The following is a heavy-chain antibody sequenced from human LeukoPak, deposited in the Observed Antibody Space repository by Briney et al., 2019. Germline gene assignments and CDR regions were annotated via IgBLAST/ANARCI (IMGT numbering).Heavy chain of an antibody. CDR1: GFTFSDYY. D-gene: IGHD1-14*01. J-gene: IGHJ4*02. Sequence: GGSLRLSCAASGFTFSDYYMSWIRQAPGKGLEWVSYISSSGSTIYHADSVKGRFTISRDNAKNSLYLQMNSLRAEDTAVYYCARENHSKNRNDFDYWGQGTLVTVSS. CDR2: ISSSGSTI. CDR3: ARENHSKNRNDFDY. V-gene: IGHV3-11*04.